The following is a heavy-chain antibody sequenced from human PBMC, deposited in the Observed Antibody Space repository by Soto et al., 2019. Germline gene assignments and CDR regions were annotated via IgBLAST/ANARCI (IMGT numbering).Heavy chain of an antibody. CDR2: IYPGDSDT. CDR3: ATPSFDILTGYNSGMDV. V-gene: IGHV5-51*01. J-gene: IGHJ6*02. Sequence: PGESLKISCKGSGYSFTSFWIGRVRQMPGKGLEWMGIIYPGDSDTRYSPSFQGQVTISADKSISTAYLQWSSLKASDTAMYYCATPSFDILTGYNSGMDVWGQGTTVTVSS. D-gene: IGHD3-9*01. CDR1: GYSFTSFW.